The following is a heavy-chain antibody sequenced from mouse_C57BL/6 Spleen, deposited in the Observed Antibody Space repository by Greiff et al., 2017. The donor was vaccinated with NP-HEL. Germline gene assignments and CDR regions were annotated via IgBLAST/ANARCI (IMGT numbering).Heavy chain of an antibody. CDR2: INPNNGGT. CDR3: ARRDDGYYVGAMDY. D-gene: IGHD2-3*01. Sequence: EVQLQQSGPELVKPGASVKISCKASGYTFTDYYMNWVKQSHGKSLEWIGDINPNNGGTSYNQKFKGKATLTVDKSSSTAYMELRSLTSEDSAVYYCARRDDGYYVGAMDYWGQGTSVTVSS. CDR1: GYTFTDYY. V-gene: IGHV1-26*01. J-gene: IGHJ4*01.